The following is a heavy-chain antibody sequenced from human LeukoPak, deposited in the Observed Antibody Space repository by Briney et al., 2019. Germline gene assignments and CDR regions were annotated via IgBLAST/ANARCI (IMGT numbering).Heavy chain of an antibody. J-gene: IGHJ6*03. CDR2: IYSGGST. CDR3: ARESRTTNYYYMDV. Sequence: QPGGSLRLSCAASGFTVSSNYMSWVRQAPGKGLEWVSVIYSGGSTYYADSVKGRFTISRDNSKNTLYLQMNSLGAEDTAVYYCARESRTTNYYYMDVWGKGTTVTVSS. CDR1: GFTVSSNY. D-gene: IGHD1-7*01. V-gene: IGHV3-53*05.